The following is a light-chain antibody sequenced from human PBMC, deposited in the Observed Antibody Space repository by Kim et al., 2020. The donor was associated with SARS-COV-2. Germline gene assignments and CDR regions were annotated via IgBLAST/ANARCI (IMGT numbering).Light chain of an antibody. V-gene: IGKV4-1*01. CDR2: WAS. CDR3: QQYYSSPFT. CDR1: QSVLKNYNNKNQ. Sequence: DIVMTQSPDSLAVSLGERATINCKSSQSVLKNYNNKNQLGWYQQKPGHPPKLLIYWASTRESGVPDRFSGSGSGTDFTLTISSLQAEDVAVYYCQQYYSSPFTFGQGTKLEI. J-gene: IGKJ2*01.